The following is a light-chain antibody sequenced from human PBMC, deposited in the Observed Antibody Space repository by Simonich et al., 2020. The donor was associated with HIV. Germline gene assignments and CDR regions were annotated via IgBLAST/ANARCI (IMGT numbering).Light chain of an antibody. CDR3: QQYYSSPRT. CDR2: WAS. J-gene: IGKJ1*01. Sequence: DIVMTQSPDSLAVSLGERATINCKSSQSVLYSSNNKNYLVWYQQKPGQRPKLLIYWASTRESGVPDLFSGSGSGTDFTLTISSLQAEDVAVYYCQQYYSSPRTFGQGTKVEIK. V-gene: IGKV4-1*01. CDR1: QSVLYSSNNKNY.